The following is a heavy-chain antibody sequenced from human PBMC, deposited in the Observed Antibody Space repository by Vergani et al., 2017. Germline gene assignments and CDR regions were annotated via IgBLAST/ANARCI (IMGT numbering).Heavy chain of an antibody. Sequence: QVQLQESGPGLVRPSQTLSLTCTVSGGSISSGSYYWSWFRQPAGKGLEWIGRFYTGGGTSYNPSLKSRVTISVDTSKNQFSLQLSSVTAADTAVYYCVRDAINYDVLTGYYIGLDSWGQGTLVTVSS. CDR2: FYTGGGT. CDR1: GGSISSGSYY. J-gene: IGHJ4*02. V-gene: IGHV4-61*02. CDR3: VRDAINYDVLTGYYIGLDS. D-gene: IGHD3-9*01.